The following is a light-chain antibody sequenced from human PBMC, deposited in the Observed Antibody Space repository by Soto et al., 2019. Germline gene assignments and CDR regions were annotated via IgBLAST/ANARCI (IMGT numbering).Light chain of an antibody. J-gene: IGKJ1*01. CDR1: QSISSW. V-gene: IGKV1-5*01. Sequence: DIQMTQSPSTLSASAGDRVTITCRASQSISSWLAWYQQKPGKAPKLLIYDASSLESVVHSRFSGSGSGTEFTLTISSLQPDDFAYYYCQQYNSSPAFGQGTKVEIK. CDR2: DAS. CDR3: QQYNSSPA.